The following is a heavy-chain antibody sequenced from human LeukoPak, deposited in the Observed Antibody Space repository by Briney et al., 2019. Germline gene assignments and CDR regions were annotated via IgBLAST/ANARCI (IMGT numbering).Heavy chain of an antibody. V-gene: IGHV4-30-2*01. D-gene: IGHD2-2*01. J-gene: IGHJ5*02. Sequence: PSQTLSLTCAVSGGCISSGGYSWSWIRQPPGKGLEWIGYIYHSGSTYYNPSLKSRVTISVDRSKNQFSLKLSSVTAADTAVSYCARGAVPAAIVWFDPWGQGTLVTVSS. CDR3: ARGAVPAAIVWFDP. CDR1: GGCISSGGYS. CDR2: IYHSGST.